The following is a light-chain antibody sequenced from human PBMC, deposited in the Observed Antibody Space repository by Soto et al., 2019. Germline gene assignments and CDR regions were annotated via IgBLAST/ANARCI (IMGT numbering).Light chain of an antibody. CDR2: TSS. CDR3: QQSLSVPFT. J-gene: IGKJ2*01. Sequence: DIQMTQSPSSLSASVGDKVTITCRASQTISDRLNWYRQKPGKAPELLIYTSSTLQTGVPSKFSGSGSGTDFSLTINCLQPEDFATYYCQQSLSVPFTFGQGTKIEIK. CDR1: QTISDR. V-gene: IGKV1-39*01.